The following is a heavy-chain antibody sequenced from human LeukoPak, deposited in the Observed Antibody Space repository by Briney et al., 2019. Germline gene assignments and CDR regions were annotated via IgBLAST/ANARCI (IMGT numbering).Heavy chain of an antibody. J-gene: IGHJ6*03. CDR1: GFTFRTYA. CDR2: ISGNGGNT. V-gene: IGHV3-23*01. D-gene: IGHD6-13*01. CDR3: ACSSSWFHYYYYYYMDV. Sequence: GGSLRLSCAASGFTFRTYAMSWVRQAPGKGLERVSAISGNGGNTYYADSVKGRFTISRDNSKNTLYLQMNSLRAEDTAVYYCACSSSWFHYYYYYYMDVWGKGTTVTVSS.